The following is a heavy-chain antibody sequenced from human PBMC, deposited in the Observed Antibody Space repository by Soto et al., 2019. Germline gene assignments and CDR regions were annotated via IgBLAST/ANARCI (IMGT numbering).Heavy chain of an antibody. Sequence: QVQLVESGGGVVQPGRSLGLSCAASGFTFNTYGMHWVRQAPGKGLEWVAAISYDGINKYYVDSVEGRFIISRDNSKNTLYVQMNSLRPEDTAVYYCARSPQPTRGIHWYFDVWGRGILVTVSS. CDR2: ISYDGINK. CDR1: GFTFNTYG. V-gene: IGHV3-30*03. J-gene: IGHJ2*01. CDR3: ARSPQPTRGIHWYFDV. D-gene: IGHD1-26*01.